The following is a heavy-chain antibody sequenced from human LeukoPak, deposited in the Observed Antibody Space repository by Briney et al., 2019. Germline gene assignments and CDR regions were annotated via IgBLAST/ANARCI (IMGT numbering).Heavy chain of an antibody. Sequence: ASVKVSCKASGYTFTRYYMHWVRQAPGQGLEWKGVINPSGGSTSYAQKFQGRVTMTRDTSTSTVYMELSSLRSEDTAVYYCAVGGEVRYFDWFKYYYYYYGMDVWGQGTTVTVSS. CDR1: GYTFTRYY. CDR2: INPSGGST. D-gene: IGHD3-9*01. CDR3: AVGGEVRYFDWFKYYYYYYGMDV. V-gene: IGHV1-46*01. J-gene: IGHJ6*02.